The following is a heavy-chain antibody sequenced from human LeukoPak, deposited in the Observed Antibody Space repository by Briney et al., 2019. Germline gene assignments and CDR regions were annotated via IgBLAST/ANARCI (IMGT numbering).Heavy chain of an antibody. J-gene: IGHJ4*02. V-gene: IGHV3-64D*06. CDR1: GFTFSSYA. Sequence: GGSLRLSCSASGFTFSSYAMHWVRQAPGKGLEYVSSISSNGGSTYYADSVKGRFTISRDNSKNTLFLQMSSLRTEDTAVYYCARVPFVGAWYWGQGTLVTVSS. CDR2: ISSNGGST. D-gene: IGHD1-26*01. CDR3: ARVPFVGAWY.